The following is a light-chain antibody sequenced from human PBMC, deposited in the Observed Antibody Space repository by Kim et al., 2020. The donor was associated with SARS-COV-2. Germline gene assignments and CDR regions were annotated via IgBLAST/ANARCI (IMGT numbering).Light chain of an antibody. CDR3: QQYGTSPLT. V-gene: IGKV3-20*01. Sequence: LSPGERVILPCRANQGVASGYVAWYQQKGGQAPRLLIFATSSRATGIPDRFSGSGSGTALTLTINTLEPEDFAVYFCQQYGTSPLTFGGGTKLEI. CDR1: QGVASGY. J-gene: IGKJ4*01. CDR2: ATS.